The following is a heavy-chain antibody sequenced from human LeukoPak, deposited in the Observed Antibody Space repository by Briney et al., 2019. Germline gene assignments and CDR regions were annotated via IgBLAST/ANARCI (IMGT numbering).Heavy chain of an antibody. CDR2: ISSSSTTI. Sequence: GGSLRLSCAASGFTFSSYGMHWVRQAPGKGLEWVSYISSSSTTIYYADSVKGRFTISRDNAKNSLYLQMNSLRAEDTAVYYCARESGYGGNPYLLSGYWGQGTLVTVSS. J-gene: IGHJ4*02. D-gene: IGHD4-23*01. CDR1: GFTFSSYG. V-gene: IGHV3-48*04. CDR3: ARESGYGGNPYLLSGY.